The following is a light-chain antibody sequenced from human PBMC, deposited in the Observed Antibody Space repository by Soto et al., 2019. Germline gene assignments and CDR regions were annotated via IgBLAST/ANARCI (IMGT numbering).Light chain of an antibody. Sequence: DMDRTQSPSSLSASVGDRVTITCQASHDIKNYLNWYRQKSGKAPKLLIYDASDLETGVPSRFSGSGSGTDFTFTINSLQPEDIATYYCQQYDNRPLTFGGGTKVDIK. CDR2: DAS. J-gene: IGKJ4*01. CDR3: QQYDNRPLT. V-gene: IGKV1-33*01. CDR1: HDIKNY.